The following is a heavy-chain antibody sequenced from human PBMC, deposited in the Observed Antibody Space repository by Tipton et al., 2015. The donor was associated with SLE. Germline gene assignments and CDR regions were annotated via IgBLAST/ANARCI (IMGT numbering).Heavy chain of an antibody. CDR3: ARETTGYTIWYFDL. D-gene: IGHD1-1*01. CDR1: GGSISSTYY. V-gene: IGHV4-4*02. Sequence: TLSLTCTVSGGSISSTYYWGWTRQPPGKGLEWIGEINHSGSTNYNPSLKSRVTISVDTSKNQFSLKLGSVTAADTAVYYCARETTGYTIWYFDLWGRGTLVTVSS. CDR2: INHSGST. J-gene: IGHJ2*01.